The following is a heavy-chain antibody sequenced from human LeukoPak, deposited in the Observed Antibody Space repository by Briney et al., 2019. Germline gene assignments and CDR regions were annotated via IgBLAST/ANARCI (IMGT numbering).Heavy chain of an antibody. CDR1: GSTFSSYA. Sequence: PGGSLRLSCAASGSTFSSYATSWVRQAPGKGLEWVSAISDSGGSTYYADSVKGRFTISRDNSKNTLYLQMNSLRAEDTAVYYCAKGRGWLLDDAFDIWGQGTMVTVSS. D-gene: IGHD5-24*01. CDR2: ISDSGGST. CDR3: AKGRGWLLDDAFDI. V-gene: IGHV3-23*01. J-gene: IGHJ3*02.